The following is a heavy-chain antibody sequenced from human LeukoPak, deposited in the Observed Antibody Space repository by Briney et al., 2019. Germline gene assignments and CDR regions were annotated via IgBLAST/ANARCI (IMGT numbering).Heavy chain of an antibody. V-gene: IGHV1-3*01. J-gene: IGHJ4*02. Sequence: PGGSLRLSCAASGFTFSSYAMHWVRQAPGQRLEWMGWINAGNGNTKYSQKFQGRVTITRDTSASTAYMELSSLRSEDTAVYYCARDGYDYVWGSYRYYFDYWGQGTLVTVSS. D-gene: IGHD3-16*02. CDR3: ARDGYDYVWGSYRYYFDY. CDR2: INAGNGNT. CDR1: GFTFSSYA.